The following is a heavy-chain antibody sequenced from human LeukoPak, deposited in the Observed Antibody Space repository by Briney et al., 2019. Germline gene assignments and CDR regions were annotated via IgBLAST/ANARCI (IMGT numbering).Heavy chain of an antibody. CDR1: GYTFTSYA. D-gene: IGHD6-13*01. J-gene: IGHJ4*02. Sequence: ASVKVSCKASGYTFTSYAMNWVRQAPAQGLEWMGWINTNTGNPTYAQGFTGRFVFSLDTSVSTAYLQISSLKAEDTAVYYCARLHSSSWYGRQNYFDYWGQGTQVTVSS. V-gene: IGHV7-4-1*02. CDR3: ARLHSSSWYGRQNYFDY. CDR2: INTNTGNP.